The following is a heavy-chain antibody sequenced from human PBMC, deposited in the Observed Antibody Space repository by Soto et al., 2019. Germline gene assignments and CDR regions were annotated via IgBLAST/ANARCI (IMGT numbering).Heavy chain of an antibody. J-gene: IGHJ4*02. CDR2: IYSGGST. CDR1: GFTASSNY. V-gene: IGHV3-53*01. D-gene: IGHD5-18*01. CDR3: ATRGYNYGYHDY. Sequence: DVQLVESGGGLIQPGGSLRLSCAASGFTASSNYINWVRQAPGKGLEWVSIIYSGGSTYYADSVKGRFTISRDNSKNTLYLQMTSLRADDTAVYYCATRGYNYGYHDYWGQGTLVTVSS.